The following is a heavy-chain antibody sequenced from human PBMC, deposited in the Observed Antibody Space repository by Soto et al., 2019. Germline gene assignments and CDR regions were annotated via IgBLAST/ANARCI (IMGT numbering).Heavy chain of an antibody. CDR2: ISYSGST. CDR3: ARAQDSYYYSGMDI. J-gene: IGHJ6*02. Sequence: SETLSLTCTVSGGSISSDYWSWIRQPPGKGLEWIGYISYSGSTNYNPSLKSRVTISVDTSKNQFSLKLSSVTAADTAVYYCARAQDSYYYSGMDIWGQGTTVTVSS. CDR1: GGSISSDY. D-gene: IGHD4-4*01. V-gene: IGHV4-59*13.